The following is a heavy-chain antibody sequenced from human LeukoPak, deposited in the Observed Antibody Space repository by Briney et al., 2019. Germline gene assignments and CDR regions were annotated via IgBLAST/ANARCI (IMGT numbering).Heavy chain of an antibody. CDR3: ARAGWNYVFDY. CDR2: ISGSGGST. J-gene: IGHJ4*02. CDR1: GFTFSSYA. D-gene: IGHD1-7*01. V-gene: IGHV3-23*01. Sequence: GGSLRLSCAASGFTFSSYAMSWVRQAPGNGLEWVSAISGSGGSTYYADSVKGRFTISRDNSRNTLYLQMNSLRAEDTAVYYCARAGWNYVFDYWGQGTLVALSS.